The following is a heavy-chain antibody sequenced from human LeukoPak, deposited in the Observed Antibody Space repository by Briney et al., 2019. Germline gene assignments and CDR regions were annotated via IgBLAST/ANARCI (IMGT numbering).Heavy chain of an antibody. CDR2: ISANGGST. Sequence: GRSLRLSCAASGFIFVDYGMHWVRQAPGKGLEYVSVISANGGSTYHADSVKGRFTISRDTSKNTLYLQMSSLRAEDTAMYYCVKDLYKGDSASWYFFHYWGQGTLVTVSS. CDR3: VKDLYKGDSASWYFFHY. CDR1: GFIFVDYG. D-gene: IGHD6-13*01. V-gene: IGHV3-64D*06. J-gene: IGHJ4*02.